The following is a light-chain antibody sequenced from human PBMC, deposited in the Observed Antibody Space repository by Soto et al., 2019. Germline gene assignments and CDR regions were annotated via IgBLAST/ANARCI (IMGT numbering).Light chain of an antibody. V-gene: IGKV1-9*01. CDR2: AAS. Sequence: QMTQSPSSLSASVVDSVTITCRASRDITDYLAWYQQKPGKAPTVLIYAASTLQGGVPSRFSGSGSGTEFTLTISSLQSEDFASYYCQQHKDYPLTFGRGTRLEIK. CDR3: QQHKDYPLT. J-gene: IGKJ5*01. CDR1: RDITDY.